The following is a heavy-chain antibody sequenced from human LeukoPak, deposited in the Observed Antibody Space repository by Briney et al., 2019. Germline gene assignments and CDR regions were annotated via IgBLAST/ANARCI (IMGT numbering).Heavy chain of an antibody. CDR1: GFTFISYE. J-gene: IGHJ4*02. CDR3: ARIRWVLLPFFDY. D-gene: IGHD1-26*01. V-gene: IGHV3-48*03. Sequence: PGGALRLSCVASGFTFISYEMNWVRQAPGKGREWVSYIISSGGTIYYADSVKGRFTISRDKAKNSLYLQMSSLRDEDTAIYYCARIRWVLLPFFDYWGQGTLVTVSS. CDR2: IISSGGTI.